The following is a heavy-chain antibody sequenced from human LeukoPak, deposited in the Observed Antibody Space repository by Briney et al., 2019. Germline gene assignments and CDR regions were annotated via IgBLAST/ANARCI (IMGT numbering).Heavy chain of an antibody. J-gene: IGHJ4*02. D-gene: IGHD6-13*01. CDR1: GGSLSSSNW. CDR2: IYHSGST. Sequence: PSETLSLTCAVSGGSLSSSNWWSWVRQPPGKGLEWIGEIYHSGSTNYNPSLKSRVIISVDKSKNQFSLKLSSVTAADTAVYYCASIAAAGTVDYWGQGTLVTVSS. V-gene: IGHV4-4*02. CDR3: ASIAAAGTVDY.